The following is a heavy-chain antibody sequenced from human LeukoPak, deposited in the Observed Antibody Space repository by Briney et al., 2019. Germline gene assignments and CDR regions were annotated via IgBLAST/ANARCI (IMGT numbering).Heavy chain of an antibody. CDR3: ARGRSNYYGMDV. V-gene: IGHV4-59*01. CDR1: DGSINSYY. D-gene: IGHD1-26*01. CDR2: IYYNGNT. J-gene: IGHJ6*02. Sequence: SETLSLTCSVSDGSINSYYWNWIRRPPGKGLEWIGYIYYNGNTNYSPSLKSRVTMSADTSKNLFSLNVSSVTAADTAVYYCARGRSNYYGMDVWGQGTTVTVSS.